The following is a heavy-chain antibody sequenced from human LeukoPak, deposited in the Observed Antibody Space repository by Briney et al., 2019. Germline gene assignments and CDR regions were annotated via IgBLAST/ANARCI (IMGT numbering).Heavy chain of an antibody. Sequence: GESLKISCKGSGFSFTSFWIGWVRQMPGKDLEWMGIIYPGDSDTRYSPSFQGQVTISADRSTSTAYQQWSRLKASDTAIYYCARSAADRSTSLYFQHWGQGTLVTVSS. D-gene: IGHD2/OR15-2a*01. CDR2: IYPGDSDT. J-gene: IGHJ1*01. V-gene: IGHV5-51*01. CDR3: ARSAADRSTSLYFQH. CDR1: GFSFTSFW.